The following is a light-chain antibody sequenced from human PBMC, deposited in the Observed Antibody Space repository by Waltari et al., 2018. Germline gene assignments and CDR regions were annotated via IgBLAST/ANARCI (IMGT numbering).Light chain of an antibody. Sequence: EIVLTQSPATLSFSPGERAPLSCRASQSVSTSLAWYQQKPGQAPRLLIYDASNRATGIPARFSGSGSGTDFTLTISSLEPEDFAVYYCQQRSNWPLFTFGPGTKVDIK. CDR2: DAS. CDR3: QQRSNWPLFT. CDR1: QSVSTS. V-gene: IGKV3-11*01. J-gene: IGKJ3*01.